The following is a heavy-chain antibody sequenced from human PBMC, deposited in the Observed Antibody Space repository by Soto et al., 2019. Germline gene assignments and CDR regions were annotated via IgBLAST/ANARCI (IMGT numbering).Heavy chain of an antibody. D-gene: IGHD4-17*01. J-gene: IGHJ6*03. CDR3: AKGGYGDRKRNYYYYMDV. V-gene: IGHV3-23*01. CDR1: GFTFSSYA. CDR2: ISGSGGST. Sequence: GGSLRLSCAASGFTFSSYAMSWVRQAPGKGLEWVSAISGSGGSTYYADSVKGRFTISRDNSKNTLYLQMNSLRAEDTAVYYCAKGGYGDRKRNYYYYMDVWGKGTTVTVSS.